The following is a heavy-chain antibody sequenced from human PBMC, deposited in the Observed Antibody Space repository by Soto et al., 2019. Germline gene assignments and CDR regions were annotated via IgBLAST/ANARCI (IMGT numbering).Heavy chain of an antibody. CDR3: ARVWVKEAKGTYYYYYGMDV. D-gene: IGHD1-26*01. V-gene: IGHV3-23*01. J-gene: IGHJ6*02. CDR1: GFTFSGYA. Sequence: PGGSLRLSCAASGFTFSGYAMSWVRQAPGKGLEWVSTINGGADRTYYAESVKGRFTISRDNFKNALDLQMDSLRAEDTAVYYCARVWVKEAKGTYYYYYGMDVWGQGTTVTVSS. CDR2: INGGADRT.